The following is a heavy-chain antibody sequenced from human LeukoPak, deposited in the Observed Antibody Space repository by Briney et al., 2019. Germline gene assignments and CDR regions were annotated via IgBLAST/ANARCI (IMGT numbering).Heavy chain of an antibody. CDR3: AGADY. CDR2: INSDGSTT. J-gene: IGHJ4*02. D-gene: IGHD4/OR15-4a*01. V-gene: IGHV3-74*01. CDR1: GFTFSSYW. Sequence: GGSLRLSCVASGFTFSSYWMHWVRQAPGKGLVWVSRINSDGSTTTYADSVKGRFTISRDNAKNTLYLQMNSLRAEDTAIYYCAGADYWGQGTLVTVSS.